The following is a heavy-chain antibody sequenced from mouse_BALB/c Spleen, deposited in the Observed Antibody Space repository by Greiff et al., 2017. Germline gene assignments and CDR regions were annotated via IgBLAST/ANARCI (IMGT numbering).Heavy chain of an antibody. Sequence: VQLQQPGAELVMPGASVKMSCKASGYTFTDYWMHWVKQRPGQGLEWIGAIDTSDSYTSYNQKFKGKATLTVDESSSTAYMQLSSLTSEDSAVYYCARGLYYYGSSYFDYWGQGTTLTVSS. V-gene: IGHV1-69*01. CDR3: ARGLYYYGSSYFDY. J-gene: IGHJ2*01. D-gene: IGHD1-1*01. CDR2: IDTSDSYT. CDR1: GYTFTDYW.